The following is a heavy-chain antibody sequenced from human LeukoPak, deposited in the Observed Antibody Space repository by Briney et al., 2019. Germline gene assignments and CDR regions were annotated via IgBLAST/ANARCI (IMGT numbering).Heavy chain of an antibody. D-gene: IGHD2-2*01. Sequence: ASVKVSCKASGYTFTGYYMHWVRQAPGRGLEWMGWINPNSGGTNYAQKFQGRVTMTRDTSISTAYMELSRLRSDDTAVYYCARAPGATNYYYGMDVWGQGTTVTVSS. CDR3: ARAPGATNYYYGMDV. CDR2: INPNSGGT. CDR1: GYTFTGYY. V-gene: IGHV1-2*02. J-gene: IGHJ6*02.